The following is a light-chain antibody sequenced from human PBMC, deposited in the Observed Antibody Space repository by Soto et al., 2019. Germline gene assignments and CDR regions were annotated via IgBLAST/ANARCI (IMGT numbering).Light chain of an antibody. CDR3: SSYTSSSTDV. CDR1: ISDVGFYAR. J-gene: IGLJ1*01. Sequence: QSVLTQPTSVSGSPGQSVTISCTGTISDVGFYARVSWYQQVPGTAPKLLIYDVTNRPSGVPDRFSGSQSGKTASLTVSGLQAEDEADYYCSSYTSSSTDVFGTGTKLTVL. V-gene: IGLV2-18*02. CDR2: DVT.